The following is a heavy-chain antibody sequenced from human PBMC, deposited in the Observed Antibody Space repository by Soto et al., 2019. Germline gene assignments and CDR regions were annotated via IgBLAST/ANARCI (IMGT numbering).Heavy chain of an antibody. CDR1: GYTFTSYG. J-gene: IGHJ5*02. V-gene: IGHV1-18*01. D-gene: IGHD6-13*01. CDR3: ARLWQQLVPELLDP. CDR2: ISAYNGNT. Sequence: ASVKVSCKASGYTFTSYGISWVRQAPGQGLEWMGWISAYNGNTNYAQKLQGRVTITTDTSTSTAYMELRSLRSDDTAVYYCARLWQQLVPELLDPWGQGTLVTVSS.